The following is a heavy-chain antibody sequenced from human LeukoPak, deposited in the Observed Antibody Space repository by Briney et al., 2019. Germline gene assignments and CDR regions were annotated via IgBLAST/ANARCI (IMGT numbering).Heavy chain of an antibody. CDR2: IIPIFGTA. J-gene: IGHJ6*04. Sequence: SVKVSCKASGYTFTGYYMHWVRQAPGQGLEWMGGIIPIFGTANYAQKFQGRVTITADESTSTAYMELSSLRSEDTAVYYCAKVGGIVVLPAAIPRMGFFNVWGKGTTVTVSS. CDR3: AKVGGIVVLPAAIPRMGFFNV. CDR1: GYTFTGYY. V-gene: IGHV1-69*13. D-gene: IGHD2-2*01.